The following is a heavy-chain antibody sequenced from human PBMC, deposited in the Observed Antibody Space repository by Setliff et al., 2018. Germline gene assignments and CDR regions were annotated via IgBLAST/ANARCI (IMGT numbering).Heavy chain of an antibody. CDR3: ARDHVYGSQYYYYYYGMDV. V-gene: IGHV3-7*01. CDR1: GFTFSRYW. Sequence: GGSLRLSCAASGFTFSRYWMSWVRQAPGKGLEWVANIKQDGSEKYYVDSVKGRFTISRDNAKNSLYLQMNSLRAEDTAVYYCARDHVYGSQYYYYYYGMDVWGQGTTVTVAS. D-gene: IGHD3-10*01. CDR2: IKQDGSEK. J-gene: IGHJ6*02.